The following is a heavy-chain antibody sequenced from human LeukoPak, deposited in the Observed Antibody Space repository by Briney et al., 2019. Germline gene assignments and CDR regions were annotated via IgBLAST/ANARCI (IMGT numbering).Heavy chain of an antibody. CDR3: ARGYYGSGSYYSGDRVDY. CDR1: GYTFTGYY. D-gene: IGHD3-10*01. CDR2: INPNSGGT. Sequence: GASVTVSCKASGYTFTGYYMHWVRQAPGQGLEWMGWINPNSGGTNYAQKFQGRVTMTRDTSISTAYMELSRLRSDDTAVYYCARGYYGSGSYYSGDRVDYWGQGTLVTVSS. J-gene: IGHJ4*02. V-gene: IGHV1-2*02.